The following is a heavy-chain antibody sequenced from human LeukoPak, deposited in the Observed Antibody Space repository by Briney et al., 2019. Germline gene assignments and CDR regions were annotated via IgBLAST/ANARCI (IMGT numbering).Heavy chain of an antibody. CDR1: GGSISSSHW. J-gene: IGHJ5*02. Sequence: SGTLSLTCVVSGGSISSSHWWSWVRQPPGKGLEWIGEIYHSGSTNYNPSLKSRVTISVDKSKNQFSLNLMSVTAADTAVYYCTRDTGTTGEVKFDPWGQGTLVTVSS. D-gene: IGHD4-17*01. V-gene: IGHV4-4*02. CDR2: IYHSGST. CDR3: TRDTGTTGEVKFDP.